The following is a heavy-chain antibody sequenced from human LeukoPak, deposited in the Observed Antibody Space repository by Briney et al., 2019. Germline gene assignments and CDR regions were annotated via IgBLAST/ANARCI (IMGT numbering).Heavy chain of an antibody. V-gene: IGHV4-38-2*02. J-gene: IGHJ4*02. CDR1: SYSISSGYY. D-gene: IGHD3-10*01. Sequence: SETLSLTCTVSSYSISSGYYWSWIRQPPGQGLEWIGEINHSGSTNYNPSLKSRVTISVDTSKNHFSLKLNSVTAADTAVYYCARGFRGPNFDYWGQGTLVTVSS. CDR2: INHSGST. CDR3: ARGFRGPNFDY.